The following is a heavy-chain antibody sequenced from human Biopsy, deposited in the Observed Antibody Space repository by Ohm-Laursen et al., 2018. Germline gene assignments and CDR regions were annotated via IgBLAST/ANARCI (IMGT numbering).Heavy chain of an antibody. J-gene: IGHJ4*02. V-gene: IGHV1-2*02. Sequence: ASVKVSCKASGFSFTGYYIHWVRQAPGQGLEWMGWISPKSGGTNYAQKFQGNITMTKNTSMSTAYMEMSRLRSDDTAVYYCASQSVAQMENFDYWGQGTLVTVSS. CDR2: ISPKSGGT. CDR3: ASQSVAQMENFDY. D-gene: IGHD6-19*01. CDR1: GFSFTGYY.